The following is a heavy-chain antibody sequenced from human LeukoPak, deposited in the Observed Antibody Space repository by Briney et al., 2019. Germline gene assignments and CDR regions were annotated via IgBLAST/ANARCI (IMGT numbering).Heavy chain of an antibody. D-gene: IGHD2-15*01. CDR3: ARGSGYCSGGSCYSVARYYYYGMDV. V-gene: IGHV4-34*01. J-gene: IGHJ6*02. CDR1: GWSFSGYY. Sequence: PSETLSLTCAVYGWSFSGYYWSWIRQPPGKGLEWIGEINHSGSTNYNPSLKSRVTISVDTSKSQFSLKLSSVAAADTAVYYCARGSGYCSGGSCYSVARYYYYGMDVWGQGTTVTVSS. CDR2: INHSGST.